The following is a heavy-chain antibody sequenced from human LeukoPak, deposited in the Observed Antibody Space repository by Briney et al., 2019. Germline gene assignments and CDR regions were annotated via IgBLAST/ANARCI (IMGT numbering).Heavy chain of an antibody. V-gene: IGHV4-34*01. J-gene: IGHJ4*02. CDR2: INHSGST. D-gene: IGHD4-23*01. CDR1: GGSFSGYY. Sequence: SETLSLTCAVYGGSFSGYYWSWIRQPPGKGLEWIGEINHSGSTNYNPSLKSRVTISVDTSKNQFSLKLSSVTAADTAVYYCVRCTVVFDYWGQGTLVTVSS. CDR3: VRCTVVFDY.